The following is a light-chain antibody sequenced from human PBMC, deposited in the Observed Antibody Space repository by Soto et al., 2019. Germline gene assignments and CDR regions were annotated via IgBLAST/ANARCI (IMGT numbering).Light chain of an antibody. J-gene: IGLJ1*01. CDR3: TSYTNSNTYV. CDR1: RSDIGSYNY. CDR2: EVN. Sequence: QSVLTQPASVSGSPGQSITNSCSGTRSDIGSYNYVAWYQQHPGKTPKLMIFEVNNRPSGVSNRFSGSKSGNTASLTISGLQAEDEADYYCTSYTNSNTYVFGTGTKV. V-gene: IGLV2-14*01.